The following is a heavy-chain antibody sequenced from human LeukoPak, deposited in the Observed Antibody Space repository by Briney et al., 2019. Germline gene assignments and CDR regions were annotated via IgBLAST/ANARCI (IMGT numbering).Heavy chain of an antibody. CDR1: GFTFSSYA. CDR3: ASLIAVAGTLDYYYGMDV. Sequence: GGSLRLSCAASGFTFSSYAMSWVRQAPGKGLEWVAVISYDGSNKYYADSVKGRFTISRDNSKNTLYLQMNSLRAEDTAVYYCASLIAVAGTLDYYYGMDVWGQGTTVTVSS. CDR2: ISYDGSNK. V-gene: IGHV3-30-3*01. J-gene: IGHJ6*02. D-gene: IGHD6-19*01.